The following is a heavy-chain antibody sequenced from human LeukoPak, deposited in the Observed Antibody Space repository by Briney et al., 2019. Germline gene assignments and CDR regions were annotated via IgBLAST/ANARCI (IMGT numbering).Heavy chain of an antibody. V-gene: IGHV4-34*01. D-gene: IGHD3-3*01. CDR2: INHSGST. J-gene: IGHJ6*02. CDR1: GGSFSGYY. Sequence: SETLSLTCAVYGGSFSGYYWSWIRQPPGKGLEWIGEINHSGSTNYNPSLKSRVTISVDTSKNQFSLKLSSVTAADTAAYYCARTWRTVFSYYYGMDVWGQGTTVTVSS. CDR3: ARTWRTVFSYYYGMDV.